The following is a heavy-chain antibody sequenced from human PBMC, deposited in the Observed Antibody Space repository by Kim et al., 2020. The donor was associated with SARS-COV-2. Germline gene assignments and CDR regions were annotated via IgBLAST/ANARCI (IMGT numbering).Heavy chain of an antibody. CDR2: IGGGGGST. Sequence: GGSLRLSCSASGFTFENYAMSWVRQAPGRGLECVSSIGGGGGSTYYAESVKGRFTISRDNSKNTVYLQLNSLRPEDTAVYYCAKDLGITIFGVVIGIVQGVDVWGQGTTVTVSS. CDR1: GFTFENYA. V-gene: IGHV3-23*01. CDR3: AKDLGITIFGVVIGIVQGVDV. D-gene: IGHD3-3*01. J-gene: IGHJ6*02.